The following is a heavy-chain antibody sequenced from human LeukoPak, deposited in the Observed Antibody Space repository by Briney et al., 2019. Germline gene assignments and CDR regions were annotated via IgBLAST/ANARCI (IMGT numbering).Heavy chain of an antibody. D-gene: IGHD2-21*01. Sequence: ASVRFSCKASGYTFTDYDMHWVRQAPGQGLEWMGWINPNSGGTNYAQKFQGRVTMTRDTSISTAYMELSRLRSDDTAVYYCASLFPLDVAGLLVDYWGQGTLVTASS. CDR3: ASLFPLDVAGLLVDY. CDR2: INPNSGGT. J-gene: IGHJ4*02. CDR1: GYTFTDYD. V-gene: IGHV1-2*02.